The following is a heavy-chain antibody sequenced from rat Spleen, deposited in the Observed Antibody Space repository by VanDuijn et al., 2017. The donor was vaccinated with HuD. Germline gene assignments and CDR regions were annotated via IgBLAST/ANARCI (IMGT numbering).Heavy chain of an antibody. V-gene: IGHV5-22*01. CDR3: ARLYSSQIDY. CDR2: TSYEGSST. D-gene: IGHD1-8*01. J-gene: IGHJ2*01. CDR1: GFTFSNYG. Sequence: EVQLVESGGGLGQPGRSLKLSCAASGFTFSNYGMHWIRQAPTKGLEWVASTSYEGSSTYYGDSVKGRFTIARDNAKITLYLQMDSLRSGDTASYECARLYSSQIDYWGQGVMVTVAS.